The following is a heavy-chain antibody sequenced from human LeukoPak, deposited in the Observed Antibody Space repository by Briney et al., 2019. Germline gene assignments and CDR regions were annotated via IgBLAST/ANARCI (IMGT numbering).Heavy chain of an antibody. CDR3: ARADCPSSTCYLRRSWFDP. D-gene: IGHD2-2*01. Sequence: GGSLRLSCAASGFSLASYDMNWVRQAAGKGLEWVSSISFSSTYIYYRASVKGRFTISRDNAKNSLYLEMNNLRDEDTAVYYCARADCPSSTCYLRRSWFDPWGQGTLVTVSS. CDR2: ISFSSTYI. V-gene: IGHV3-21*06. J-gene: IGHJ5*02. CDR1: GFSLASYD.